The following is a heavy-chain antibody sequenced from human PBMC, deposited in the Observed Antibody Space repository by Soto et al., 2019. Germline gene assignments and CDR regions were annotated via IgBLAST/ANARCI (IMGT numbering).Heavy chain of an antibody. CDR1: GGSISSSSYY. Sequence: SETLSLTCTVSGGSISSSSYYWGWIRQPPGKGLEWIGSIYYSGSTYYNPSLQSRVTISVDTSKNQFSLKLKSVTAADTAIYYCARRTVNIRTFYSGLKTHCFDYWGQGAPVTVSS. V-gene: IGHV4-39*01. D-gene: IGHD6-19*01. CDR2: IYYSGST. J-gene: IGHJ4*02. CDR3: ARRTVNIRTFYSGLKTHCFDY.